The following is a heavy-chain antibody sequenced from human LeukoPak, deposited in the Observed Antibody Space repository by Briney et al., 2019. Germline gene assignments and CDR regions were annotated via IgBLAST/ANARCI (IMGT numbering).Heavy chain of an antibody. V-gene: IGHV3-30*04. CDR2: ISYDGSNK. CDR1: GFTFSSHA. J-gene: IGHJ4*02. CDR3: ARGLYSSSSYFDY. D-gene: IGHD6-6*01. Sequence: PGGSLRLSCAASGFTFSSHAMHWVRQAPGKGLEWVAVISYDGSNKYYADSVKGRFTISRDNSKNTLYLQMNSLRAEDTAVYYCARGLYSSSSYFDYWGQGTLVTVSS.